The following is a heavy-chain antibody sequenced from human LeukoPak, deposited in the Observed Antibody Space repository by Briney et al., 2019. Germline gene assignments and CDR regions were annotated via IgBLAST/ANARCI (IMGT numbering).Heavy chain of an antibody. D-gene: IGHD3-9*01. CDR3: AKDRPYLRYFDWSPDY. J-gene: IGHJ4*02. Sequence: GGSLRLSCAASGFTFDDYAMHWVRQAPGKSLEWVSGISWNSGSIGYADSVKGRFTISRDNSKNTLYLQMNSLRAEDTAVYYCAKDRPYLRYFDWSPDYWGQGTLVAVSS. CDR2: ISWNSGSI. V-gene: IGHV3-9*01. CDR1: GFTFDDYA.